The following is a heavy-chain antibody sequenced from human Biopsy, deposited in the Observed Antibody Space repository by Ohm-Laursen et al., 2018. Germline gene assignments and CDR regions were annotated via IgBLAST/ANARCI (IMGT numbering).Heavy chain of an antibody. CDR2: IYNTETT. V-gene: IGHV4-39*01. Sequence: GTLSLTCPVSGGSISSSTTYYWAWLRQPPGKGLEWIGSIYNTETTFYNPSLKSQVTISVDTSTNQFSLKVPSVTAADTALYFCARHPTGFWFDPWGHGTLVTVSS. CDR1: GGSISSSTTYY. J-gene: IGHJ5*02. CDR3: ARHPTGFWFDP.